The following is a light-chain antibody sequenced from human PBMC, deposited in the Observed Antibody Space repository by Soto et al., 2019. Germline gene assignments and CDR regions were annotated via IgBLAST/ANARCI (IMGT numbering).Light chain of an antibody. CDR3: QQYNKWPPDYT. CDR1: QSVGTN. Sequence: EIVLTQSPATLPVSPGEPATLSCRASQSVGTNLAWYQQKPGQPPRLLIYATSTRVTGVPVRFSGGGSGTDFTLTISSLQSEDFAVYYCQQYNKWPPDYTFGPGTKVDIK. CDR2: ATS. J-gene: IGKJ3*01. V-gene: IGKV3D-15*01.